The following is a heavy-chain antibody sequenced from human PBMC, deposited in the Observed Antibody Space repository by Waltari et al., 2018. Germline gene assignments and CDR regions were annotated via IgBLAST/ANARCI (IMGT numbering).Heavy chain of an antibody. CDR3: ARIYDSSGYGEDY. V-gene: IGHV4-34*01. CDR2: INHSGST. J-gene: IGHJ4*02. Sequence: LLKPSETLSLTCAVYGGSFSGYYWSWIRQPPGKGLEWIGEINHSGSTNYNPSLKSRVTISVDTSKNQFSLKLSSVTAADTAVYYCARIYDSSGYGEDYWGQGTLVTVSS. D-gene: IGHD3-22*01. CDR1: GGSFSGYY.